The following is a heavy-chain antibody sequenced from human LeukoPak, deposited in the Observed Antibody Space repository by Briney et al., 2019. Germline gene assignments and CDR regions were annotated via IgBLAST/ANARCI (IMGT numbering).Heavy chain of an antibody. V-gene: IGHV4-30-4*01. CDR2: IYHSGSA. CDR1: GVSLSSYDYY. J-gene: IGHJ4*02. Sequence: PSQTLSLTCTLSGVSLSSYDYYWSWIRQPPGEGLEWIAYIYHSGSAYYNPSLRSRVTISVDTSMNQFSLRLSSVTAADTAVSYCARDPGYDSSGYYGYWGQGTLVTVSS. D-gene: IGHD3-22*01. CDR3: ARDPGYDSSGYYGY.